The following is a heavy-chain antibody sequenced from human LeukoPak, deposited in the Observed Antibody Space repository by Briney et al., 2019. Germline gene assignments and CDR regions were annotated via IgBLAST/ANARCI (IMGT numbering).Heavy chain of an antibody. Sequence: ASVKVSCKASGYTFTSYYMHWVRQAPGQGLEWMGIINPSGGSTSYAQKFRGRVTMTRDMSTSTVYMELSSLRSEDTAVYYCARDRVSGTEGNWFDPWGQGTLVTVSS. CDR3: ARDRVSGTEGNWFDP. J-gene: IGHJ5*02. V-gene: IGHV1-46*01. CDR1: GYTFTSYY. CDR2: INPSGGST. D-gene: IGHD1/OR15-1a*01.